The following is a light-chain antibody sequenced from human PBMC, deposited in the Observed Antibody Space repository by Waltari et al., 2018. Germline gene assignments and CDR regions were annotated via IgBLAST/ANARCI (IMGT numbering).Light chain of an antibody. CDR2: GAS. Sequence: DIQLTQSPSFLSASVVDRVTITCRASQVIGSYLAWYQQKPGKAPKLLIYGASTLQTGVPSRFSGSGSGTEFTLTISSLQPEDFATYYCQQLNSYPRGTFGQGTKVEIK. CDR1: QVIGSY. CDR3: QQLNSYPRGT. V-gene: IGKV1-9*01. J-gene: IGKJ1*01.